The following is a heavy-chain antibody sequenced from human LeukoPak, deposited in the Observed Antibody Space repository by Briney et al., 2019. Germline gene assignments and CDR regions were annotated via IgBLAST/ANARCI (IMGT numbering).Heavy chain of an antibody. CDR2: IDPSDSYT. CDR3: ARHYGAAGDIDY. J-gene: IGHJ4*02. Sequence: GESLKISCKGSGYSFTCYWISWVRQMPGKGLEWMGRIDPSDSYTNYSPSFEGHVTISADKSISTAYLQWSSLKASDIATYYCARHYGAAGDIDYWGQGTLVTVSS. CDR1: GYSFTCYW. V-gene: IGHV5-10-1*01. D-gene: IGHD6-13*01.